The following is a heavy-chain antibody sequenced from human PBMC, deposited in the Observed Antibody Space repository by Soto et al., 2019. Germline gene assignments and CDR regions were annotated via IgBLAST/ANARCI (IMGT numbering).Heavy chain of an antibody. CDR2: INPSGGST. CDR3: ARNPDAFDI. CDR1: GYTFTSYY. J-gene: IGHJ3*02. V-gene: IGHV1-46*01. Sequence: QVQLVQSGAEVKKPGASVKVSCKASGYTFTSYYIHWVRQAPGQGLEWMGVINPSGGSTTYAQKFQGRVTVTRDTSTSTVYMDLISLRSEDTAGYYCARNPDAFDIWGLGTMVTVSS.